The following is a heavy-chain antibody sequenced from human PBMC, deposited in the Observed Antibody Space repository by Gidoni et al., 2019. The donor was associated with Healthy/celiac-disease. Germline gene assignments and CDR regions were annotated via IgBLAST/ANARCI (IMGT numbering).Heavy chain of an antibody. CDR2: ISWNSGSI. CDR1: GFTFADYA. CDR3: AKGGDYGDYSDPLLGY. Sequence: EVQLVESGGGWVQAGRSLRLSCAASGFTFADYAMHGVRQAPGKGLGWVSGISWNSGSIGYADSVKGRFTISRDNAKNSLYLQMNSLRAEDTALYYCAKGGDYGDYSDPLLGYWGQGTLVTVSS. D-gene: IGHD4-17*01. J-gene: IGHJ4*02. V-gene: IGHV3-9*01.